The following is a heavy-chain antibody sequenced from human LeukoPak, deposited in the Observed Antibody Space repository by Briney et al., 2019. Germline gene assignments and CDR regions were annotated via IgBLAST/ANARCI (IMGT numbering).Heavy chain of an antibody. CDR1: GITFSSYA. D-gene: IGHD2-21*02. CDR3: ARGLLPPRWFDP. Sequence: PGGSLRLSCAASGITFSSYAMHWVRQAPGKGLEWVAAISSEGSDKYYAESMKGRLTISRDNSKNTLYLQMNSLRAEDTAVYYCARGLLPPRWFDPWGQGTLVTASS. J-gene: IGHJ5*02. CDR2: ISSEGSDK. V-gene: IGHV3-30-3*01.